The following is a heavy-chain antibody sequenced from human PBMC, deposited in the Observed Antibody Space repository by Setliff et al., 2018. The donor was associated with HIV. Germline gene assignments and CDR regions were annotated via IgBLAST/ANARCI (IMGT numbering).Heavy chain of an antibody. V-gene: IGHV4-59*11. CDR3: AKGAGFYGDYTFDY. D-gene: IGHD4-17*01. Sequence: SETLSLTCTVSGASITSHYWSWIRRSPGRELEWIGYIYSTGSTNYNPSLQSRVSISMDASKNKFSLKVTSVTSADTAVYYCAKGAGFYGDYTFDYWGQGNLVTVSS. CDR1: GASITSHY. J-gene: IGHJ4*02. CDR2: IYSTGST.